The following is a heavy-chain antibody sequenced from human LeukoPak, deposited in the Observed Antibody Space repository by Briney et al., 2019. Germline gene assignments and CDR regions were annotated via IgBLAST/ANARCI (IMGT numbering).Heavy chain of an antibody. V-gene: IGHV4-59*01. CDR2: IYYSGST. D-gene: IGHD4-11*01. CDR1: GGSLSSYY. CDR3: ARVADYDAFDI. Sequence: SETLSLTCTVSGGSLSSYYWSWIRQPPGKGLEWIGYIYYSGSTNYNPSLKSRVTISVDTSKNQFSLKLSSVTAADTAVYYCARVADYDAFDIWGQGTMVTVSS. J-gene: IGHJ3*02.